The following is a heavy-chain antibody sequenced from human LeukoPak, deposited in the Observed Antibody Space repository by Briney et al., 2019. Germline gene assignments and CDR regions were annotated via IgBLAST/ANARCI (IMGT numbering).Heavy chain of an antibody. CDR2: INAGNGNT. CDR3: ARDGGPYGSGSYYMGYYYGMDV. CDR1: GYTFTSYA. Sequence: EASVKVSCKASGYTFTSYAMHWVRQAPGQRLEWMGWINAGNGNTKYSQKFQGRVTITRDTSASTAYMELSSLRSEDTAVYYCARDGGPYGSGSYYMGYYYGMDVWGQGTTVTVSS. D-gene: IGHD3-10*01. V-gene: IGHV1-3*01. J-gene: IGHJ6*02.